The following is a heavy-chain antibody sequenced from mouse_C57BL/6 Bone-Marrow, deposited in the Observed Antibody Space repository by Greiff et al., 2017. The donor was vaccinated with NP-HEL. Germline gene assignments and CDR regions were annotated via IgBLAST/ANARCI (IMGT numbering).Heavy chain of an antibody. J-gene: IGHJ4*01. CDR1: GYTFTSYT. CDR3: ARSGYYGLYAMDY. CDR2: INPSSGYT. V-gene: IGHV1-4*01. Sequence: QVQLKESGAELARPGASVKMSCKASGYTFTSYTMHWVKQRPGQGLEWIGYINPSSGYTKYNQKFKDKATLTADKSSSTAYMQLSSLTSEDSAVYYCARSGYYGLYAMDYWGQGTSVTVSS. D-gene: IGHD1-2*01.